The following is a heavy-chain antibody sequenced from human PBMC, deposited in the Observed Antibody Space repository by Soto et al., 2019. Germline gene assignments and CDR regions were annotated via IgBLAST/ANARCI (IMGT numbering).Heavy chain of an antibody. V-gene: IGHV1-18*01. CDR2: ISGYRGHT. Sequence: QVQLVQSGAEVKRPGASVKVSCKTSGYTFNTYGITWVRQAPGQGLEWMGWISGYRGHTKYAEKVQGRVTMTTDPFTSTGYMELSRLTYEDTAVYYCAREGLYSNYAECFHHWGQGTLVTVSS. CDR1: GYTFNTYG. D-gene: IGHD4-4*01. J-gene: IGHJ1*01. CDR3: AREGLYSNYAECFHH.